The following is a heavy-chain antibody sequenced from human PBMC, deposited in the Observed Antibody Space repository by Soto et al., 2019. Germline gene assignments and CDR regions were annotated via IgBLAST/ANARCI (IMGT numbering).Heavy chain of an antibody. Sequence: XGSLRLSCASSVFTFSSYGMHCVRHSPGKGLEWVAVISYDGSNKYYADSVKGRFTISRDNSKNTLYLQMNSLRAEDTAVYYCAKEDYYGSGSYPWFDPWGQGTLVIVSS. D-gene: IGHD3-10*01. CDR3: AKEDYYGSGSYPWFDP. V-gene: IGHV3-30*18. CDR1: VFTFSSYG. CDR2: ISYDGSNK. J-gene: IGHJ5*02.